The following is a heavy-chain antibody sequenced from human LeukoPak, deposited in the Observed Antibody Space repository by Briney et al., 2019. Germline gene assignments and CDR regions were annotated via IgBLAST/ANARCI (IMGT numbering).Heavy chain of an antibody. CDR3: AKDGDCSGGSCYFAYYYYMDI. CDR1: GFTFDDYA. D-gene: IGHD2-15*01. V-gene: IGHV3-43D*03. J-gene: IGHJ6*03. CDR2: ISWDGGST. Sequence: PGGSLRLSCAASGFTFDDYAMHWVRQAPGKGLEWVSLISWDGGSTYYADSVKGRFTISRDNSKNSLYLQMNSLRAEDTALYYCAKDGDCSGGSCYFAYYYYMDIWGKGTTVTVSS.